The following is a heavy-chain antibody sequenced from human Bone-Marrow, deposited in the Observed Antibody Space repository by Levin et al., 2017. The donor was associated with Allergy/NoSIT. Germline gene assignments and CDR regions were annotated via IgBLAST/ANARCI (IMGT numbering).Heavy chain of an antibody. Sequence: ASVKVSCKASGYTFTGYYMHWVRQAPGQGLEWMGRINPNSGGTNYAQKFQGRVTMTRDTSISTAYMELSRLRSDDTAVYYCARDPYPLLHSSSARWFDPWGQGTLVTVSS. J-gene: IGHJ5*02. CDR1: GYTFTGYY. D-gene: IGHD6-6*01. CDR3: ARDPYPLLHSSSARWFDP. CDR2: INPNSGGT. V-gene: IGHV1-2*06.